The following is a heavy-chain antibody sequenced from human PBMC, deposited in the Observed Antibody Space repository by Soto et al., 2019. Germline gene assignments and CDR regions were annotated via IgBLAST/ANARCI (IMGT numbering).Heavy chain of an antibody. CDR2: ISFDGINK. D-gene: IGHD3-10*01. Sequence: GGSLRLSGAASGFTFSSYAMHWVRQAPGKGLEWVAVISFDGINKYYADSVKGRFTISRDNSKNTLYLQMNSLRGEDTAVYYCARDQQIAYSYASRPIDNYGMDVWGQGTRVTVSS. CDR3: ARDQQIAYSYASRPIDNYGMDV. V-gene: IGHV3-30-3*01. J-gene: IGHJ6*02. CDR1: GFTFSSYA.